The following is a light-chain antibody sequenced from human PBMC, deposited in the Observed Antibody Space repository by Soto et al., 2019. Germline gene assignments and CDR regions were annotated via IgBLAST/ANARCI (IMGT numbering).Light chain of an antibody. Sequence: EIVMTQSPDTLSVSPGEGATLSCRVSQSIRSNLAWYQQRPGQAPRLLMYGASTRADGIPARFTGSGSGTEFTLTISSLQSEDFAVYYCQQYHIWPPWTSGQGIKVELK. CDR1: QSIRSN. V-gene: IGKV3-15*01. J-gene: IGKJ1*01. CDR3: QQYHIWPPWT. CDR2: GAS.